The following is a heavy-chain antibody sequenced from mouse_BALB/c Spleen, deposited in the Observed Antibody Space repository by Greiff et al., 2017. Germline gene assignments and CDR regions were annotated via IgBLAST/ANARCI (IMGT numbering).Heavy chain of an antibody. CDR1: GFTFSSFG. V-gene: IGHV5-17*02. Sequence: EVKLVESGGGLVQPGGSRKLSCAASGFTFSSFGMHWVRQAPEKGLEWVAYISSGSSTIYYADTVKGRFTISRDNPKNTLFLQMTSLRSEDTAMYYCARRGVITTVNAMDYWGQGTSVTVSS. J-gene: IGHJ4*01. D-gene: IGHD1-1*01. CDR3: ARRGVITTVNAMDY. CDR2: ISSGSSTI.